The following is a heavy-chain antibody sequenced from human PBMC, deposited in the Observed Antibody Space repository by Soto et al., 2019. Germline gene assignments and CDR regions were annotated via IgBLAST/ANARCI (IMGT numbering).Heavy chain of an antibody. Sequence: QVQLVQSGAEVKKPGASVKVSCKASGYTFTTYDINWVRQATGQGREWIGWMSPKTGNTGYAQNFQGRVTMTRNPSINTAYMELSSLTSEDTAVYYCARGPPNWGFDLWGQGTLVPVSS. V-gene: IGHV1-8*01. CDR2: MSPKTGNT. CDR3: ARGPPNWGFDL. J-gene: IGHJ4*02. D-gene: IGHD7-27*01. CDR1: GYTFTTYD.